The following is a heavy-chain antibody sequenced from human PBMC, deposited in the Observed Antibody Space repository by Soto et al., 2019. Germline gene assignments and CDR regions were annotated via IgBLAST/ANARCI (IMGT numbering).Heavy chain of an antibody. D-gene: IGHD2-2*01. V-gene: IGHV3-21*01. Sequence: PGGSLRLSCTVSGFAFNNYGINWVRQAPGKWLEWVSSISKSDYTYYSDSVKGRFTISRDNAKNSVSLQMNTLRVEDTAVYYCAREDSIIIPAVSDFWGPGXLVTVYS. CDR1: GFAFNNYG. CDR3: AREDSIIIPAVSDF. J-gene: IGHJ4*02. CDR2: ISKSDYT.